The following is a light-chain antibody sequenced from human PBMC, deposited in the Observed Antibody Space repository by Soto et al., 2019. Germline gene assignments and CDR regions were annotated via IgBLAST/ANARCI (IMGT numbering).Light chain of an antibody. CDR2: GAS. Sequence: EIVLTQSPGTLSLSPGERATLSCRASQSVSSSYLGWYQQKPGQAPRLLSYGASSRATGIPDRFSGSGSGTDFTLTISRLEPEDFAVYYCQQYGSSPYTFGQGTKLEIK. CDR3: QQYGSSPYT. J-gene: IGKJ2*01. V-gene: IGKV3-20*01. CDR1: QSVSSSY.